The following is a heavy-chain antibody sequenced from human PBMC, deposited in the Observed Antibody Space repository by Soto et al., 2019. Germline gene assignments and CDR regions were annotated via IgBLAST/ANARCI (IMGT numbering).Heavy chain of an antibody. J-gene: IGHJ5*02. D-gene: IGHD2-2*01. CDR2: ISYDGSNK. Sequence: PGGSLRLSCAASGFTFSSYAMHWVRQAPGKGLEWVAVISYDGSNKYYADSVKGRFTISRDNSKNTLYLQMNSLRAEDTAVYYCARDGVVVPAAMGGNWFDPWGQGTLVTVSS. CDR1: GFTFSSYA. CDR3: ARDGVVVPAAMGGNWFDP. V-gene: IGHV3-30-3*01.